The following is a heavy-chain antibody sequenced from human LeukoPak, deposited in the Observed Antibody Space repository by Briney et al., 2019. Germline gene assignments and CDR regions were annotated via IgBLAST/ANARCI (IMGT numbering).Heavy chain of an antibody. Sequence: SETLSLTCAVYGGSFSGYYWSWIRQPPGKGLEWIGEINHSGSTNYNPSLKSRVTISVDTSKNQFSLKLSSVTAADTAVYYCAREWRYCSGGSCYADDYWGQGTLVTVSS. D-gene: IGHD2-15*01. CDR3: AREWRYCSGGSCYADDY. CDR1: GGSFSGYY. J-gene: IGHJ4*02. CDR2: INHSGST. V-gene: IGHV4-34*01.